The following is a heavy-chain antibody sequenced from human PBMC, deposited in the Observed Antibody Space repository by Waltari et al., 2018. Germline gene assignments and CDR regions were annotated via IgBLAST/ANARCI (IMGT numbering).Heavy chain of an antibody. CDR1: GFTFSNAW. D-gene: IGHD6-13*01. J-gene: IGHJ5*02. CDR2: IKSKTDCGTT. V-gene: IGHV3-15*01. CDR3: TTVGYSSSWYWFDP. Sequence: EVQLVESGGGLVKPGGSLRLSCAASGFTFSNAWMSWVRQAPGKGLEWVGRIKSKTDCGTTDYAAPVKGRFTTSRDDSKNTLYLQMNSLKTEDTAVYYCTTVGYSSSWYWFDPWGQGTLVTVSS.